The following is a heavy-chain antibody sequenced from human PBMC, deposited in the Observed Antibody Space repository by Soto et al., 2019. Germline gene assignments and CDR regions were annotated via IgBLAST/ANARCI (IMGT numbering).Heavy chain of an antibody. CDR1: GGTISSYY. CDR2: IYYSGST. Sequence: ASETLSLTCTVSGGTISSYYWSWIRQPPGKGLEWIGYIYYSGSTNYNPSLKSRVTISVDTSKNQFSLKLSSVTAADTAVYYCAREVGIGSSWTYYMDVWGKGTTVTVLL. CDR3: AREVGIGSSWTYYMDV. D-gene: IGHD6-13*01. V-gene: IGHV4-59*01. J-gene: IGHJ6*03.